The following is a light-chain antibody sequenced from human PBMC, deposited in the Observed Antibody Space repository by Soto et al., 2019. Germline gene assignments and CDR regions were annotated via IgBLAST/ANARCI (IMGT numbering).Light chain of an antibody. Sequence: DIQMTQSPSTLSASVGDRVTITCLASQSISSWLAWYQQKPGKAPKLLIYDASSLESGVPSRFSGSGYGTEFTLTISSLQTDDFATYYCQQYNSYWKFGQGTKVDI. CDR3: QQYNSYWK. CDR2: DAS. CDR1: QSISSW. V-gene: IGKV1-5*01. J-gene: IGKJ1*01.